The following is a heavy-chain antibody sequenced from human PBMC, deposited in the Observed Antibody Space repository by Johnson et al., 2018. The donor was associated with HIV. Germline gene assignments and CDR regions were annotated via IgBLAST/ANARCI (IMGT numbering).Heavy chain of an antibody. CDR1: GFTFDDYA. CDR3: AKAGYSSSWYGGDAFDI. Sequence: VQLVESGGGLVQPGGSLRLSCAASGFTFDDYAMHWVRQTPGKGMEWVSGISWNSGSIGYADSVKGRFPISRDNAKNSLYLQLNSLRAEDTALYYCAKAGYSSSWYGGDAFDIWGQGTMVTVSS. CDR2: ISWNSGSI. J-gene: IGHJ3*02. D-gene: IGHD6-13*01. V-gene: IGHV3-9*01.